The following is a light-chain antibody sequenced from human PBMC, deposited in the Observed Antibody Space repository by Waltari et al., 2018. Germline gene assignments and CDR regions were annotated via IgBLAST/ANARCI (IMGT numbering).Light chain of an antibody. V-gene: IGLV2-14*01. CDR1: SSDVGGYSY. Sequence: QSALTQPASVSGSLGQSITISCTGSSSDVGGYSYVSWYQQHPGQVPKLLIYEVSNRPSGVSYRCSASKSGNTASLTISGLQPEDEADYFCSSYTEWSTRVFGTGTKVTVL. CDR2: EVS. CDR3: SSYTEWSTRV. J-gene: IGLJ1*01.